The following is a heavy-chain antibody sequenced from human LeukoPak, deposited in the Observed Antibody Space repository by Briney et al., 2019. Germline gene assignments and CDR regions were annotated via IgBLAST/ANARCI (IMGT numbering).Heavy chain of an antibody. CDR3: ARSNHRYHYGMDV. D-gene: IGHD1-14*01. CDR2: INHSGGT. CDR1: GGSFSGYY. J-gene: IGHJ6*02. V-gene: IGHV4-34*01. Sequence: SETLSLTCAVYGGSFSGYYWSWIRQPPGKGLEWIGEINHSGGTNYNPSLKSRVTISVDTSKNQFSLKLSSVTAADTAVYYCARSNHRYHYGMDVWGQGTTVTVSS.